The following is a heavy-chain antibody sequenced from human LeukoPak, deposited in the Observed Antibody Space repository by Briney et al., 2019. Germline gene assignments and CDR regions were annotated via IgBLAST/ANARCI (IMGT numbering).Heavy chain of an antibody. CDR3: ARATSADA. CDR1: GGSISSGGYY. CDR2: INHSGST. J-gene: IGHJ5*02. V-gene: IGHV4-30-2*01. D-gene: IGHD6-25*01. Sequence: NPSQTLSLTCTVSGGSISSGGYYWSWIRQPPGKGLEWIGEINHSGSTNYNPSLKSRVTISVDTSKNQFSLKLSSVTAADAAVYYCARATSADAWGQGTLVTVSS.